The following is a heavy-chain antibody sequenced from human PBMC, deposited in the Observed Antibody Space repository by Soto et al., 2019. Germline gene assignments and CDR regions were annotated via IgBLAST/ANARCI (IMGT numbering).Heavy chain of an antibody. CDR3: ARGFDYGEFYSYYYYLDV. J-gene: IGHJ6*03. CDR1: GYTFTSYD. CDR2: MNPNSGNT. D-gene: IGHD4-17*01. Sequence: ASVKVSCKASGYTFTSYDINWVRQATGQGLEWMGWMNPNSGNTGYAQKFQGRVTMTRNTSISTAYMELSSLRSEDTAVYYCARGFDYGEFYSYYYYLDVWGQGTTVTVSS. V-gene: IGHV1-8*01.